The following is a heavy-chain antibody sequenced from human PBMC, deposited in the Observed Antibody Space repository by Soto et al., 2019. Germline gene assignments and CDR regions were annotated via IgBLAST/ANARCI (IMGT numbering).Heavy chain of an antibody. CDR1: GYTLTELS. Sequence: QVQLVQSGAEVKKPGASVKVSCKVSGYTLTELSMHWVRQAPGKGLEWMGGFDPEDGETIYAQKFQGRVTMTTDTSTSTAYMELRSLRSDDTAVYYCARDRPPGFDPWGQGTLVTVSS. J-gene: IGHJ5*02. V-gene: IGHV1-24*01. CDR3: ARDRPPGFDP. CDR2: FDPEDGET.